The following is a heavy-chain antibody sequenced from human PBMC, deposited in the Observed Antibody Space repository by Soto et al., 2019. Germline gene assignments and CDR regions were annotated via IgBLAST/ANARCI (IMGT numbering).Heavy chain of an antibody. CDR3: SKKYCAYSWRSPWKPYYFDY. CDR1: GFTFSSYG. Sequence: GGSLRLSCAASGFTFSSYGMHWVRQAPGKGLEWVAVISYDGSNKYYADSVKGRFTISRDNSKNTLYLQMNSLRAEDTAVYYWSKKYCAYSWRSPWKPYYFDYWGQGALVTVSS. CDR2: ISYDGSNK. D-gene: IGHD3-16*01. J-gene: IGHJ4*02. V-gene: IGHV3-30*18.